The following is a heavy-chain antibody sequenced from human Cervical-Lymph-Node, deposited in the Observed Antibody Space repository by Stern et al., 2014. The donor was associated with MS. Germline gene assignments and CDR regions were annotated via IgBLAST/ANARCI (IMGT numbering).Heavy chain of an antibody. CDR2: IYLADYT. J-gene: IGHJ4*02. CDR1: GFSLTNSGLG. Sequence: ESGPTLVQPTQTLTLTCTFSGFSLTNSGLGVGWIRQPPGKALEWLALIYLADYTRYSPALESRLGITTDNYTNQVGITMTNMDPVDTATYYCARSHDEYGDYFDYWGQGTLVTVSS. V-gene: IGHV2-5*02. CDR3: ARSHDEYGDYFDY. D-gene: IGHD4-17*01.